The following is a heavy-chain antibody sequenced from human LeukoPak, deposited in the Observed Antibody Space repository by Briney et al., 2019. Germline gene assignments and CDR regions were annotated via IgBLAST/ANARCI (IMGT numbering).Heavy chain of an antibody. V-gene: IGHV4-59*01. Sequence: SETLSLTCTVSGGSISSYYWSWIRQPPGKGLEWIGYIYYSGSTDHNPSLKSRVTIPVDTSKKQLSLKLTSVTAADTAVYYCARRRVGEAATWDAFDIWGQGTMVTVSS. CDR3: ARRRVGEAATWDAFDI. J-gene: IGHJ3*02. D-gene: IGHD3-16*01. CDR1: GGSISSYY. CDR2: IYYSGST.